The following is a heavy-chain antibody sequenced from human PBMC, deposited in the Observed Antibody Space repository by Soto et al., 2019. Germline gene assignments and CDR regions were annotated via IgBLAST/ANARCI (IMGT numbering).Heavy chain of an antibody. CDR1: GFTVNSNY. J-gene: IGHJ6*03. CDR3: AGRGGPGDYFDMDV. V-gene: IGHV3-66*01. Sequence: EVQLVESGGGLVQPGGSLRLSCAASGFTVNSNYMSWVRQAPGKGLEWVSVIYSGGRTYYADSVKGRFTISRDSSKNTLYLQMNSLRTEDTAVYYCAGRGGPGDYFDMDVWGKGTTVTVPS. D-gene: IGHD3-10*01. CDR2: IYSGGRT.